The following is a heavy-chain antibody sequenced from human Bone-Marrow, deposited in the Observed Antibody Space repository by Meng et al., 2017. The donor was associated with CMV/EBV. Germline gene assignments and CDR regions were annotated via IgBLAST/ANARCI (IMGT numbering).Heavy chain of an antibody. CDR1: YY. CDR3: ARDPTTNSGSYSEDYYYYGMDV. J-gene: IGHJ6*02. CDR2: ISSSGSTI. Sequence: YYMSWIRQAPGKGLEWVSYISSSGSTIYDADSVKGRFTISRDNAKNSLYLQMNSLRAEDTAVYYCARDPTTNSGSYSEDYYYYGMDVWGQGTTVTVSS. D-gene: IGHD1-26*01. V-gene: IGHV3-11*01.